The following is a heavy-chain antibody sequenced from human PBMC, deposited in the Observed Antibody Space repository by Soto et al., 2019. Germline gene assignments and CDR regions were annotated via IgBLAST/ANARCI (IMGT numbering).Heavy chain of an antibody. CDR2: ISSSSSTV. CDR1: GFTFSNYN. V-gene: IGHV3-48*01. CDR3: ARTMTTVTTFFLYFDY. D-gene: IGHD4-17*01. J-gene: IGHJ4*02. Sequence: GGSLRLSCAASGFTFSNYNMNWGRQAPGKGLERVSYISSSSSTVYYADSVKGRFTISRDSAKNSLYLQMNSLRAEDTAVYYCARTMTTVTTFFLYFDYWGQGTLVTVSS.